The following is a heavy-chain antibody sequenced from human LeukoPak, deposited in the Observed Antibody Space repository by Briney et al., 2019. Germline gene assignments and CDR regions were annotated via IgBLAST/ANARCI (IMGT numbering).Heavy chain of an antibody. J-gene: IGHJ6*03. D-gene: IGHD6-13*01. CDR3: ARDSYSSSWYHPIYYYFMDV. Sequence: GGSLRLSCAASGFTFSSYGMHWVRQAPGKGLEWVAVIWYDGSNKYYADSVKGRFTISRDNSKNTLYQQVNSLRAEDTAVYYCARDSYSSSWYHPIYYYFMDVWGKGTTVTVSS. CDR1: GFTFSSYG. CDR2: IWYDGSNK. V-gene: IGHV3-33*01.